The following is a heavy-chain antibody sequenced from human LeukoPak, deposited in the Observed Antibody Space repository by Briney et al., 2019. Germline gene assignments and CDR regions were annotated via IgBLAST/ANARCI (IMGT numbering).Heavy chain of an antibody. CDR1: GFTFSSYA. D-gene: IGHD6-19*01. J-gene: IGHJ4*02. V-gene: IGHV3-30-3*01. CDR3: ARDGSVAGSYFDY. CDR2: ISYDGSNK. Sequence: GRSLRLSCAASGFTFSSYAMHWVRQAPGKGLEWVAVISYDGSNKYYADSVKGRFTISRDNSKNTLYLQMNSLRAEDTAVYYCARDGSVAGSYFDYWGQGTLVTVSS.